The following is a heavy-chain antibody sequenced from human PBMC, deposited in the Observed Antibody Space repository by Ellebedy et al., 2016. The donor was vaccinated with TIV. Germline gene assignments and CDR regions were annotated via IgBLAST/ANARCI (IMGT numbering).Heavy chain of an antibody. V-gene: IGHV4-59*01. Sequence: MPSETLSLTCTVSGGSISSYYWSWIRQPPGKGLEWIGYIYYSGSTNYNPSLKSRVTISVDTSKNQFSLKLSSVTAADTAVYYCARVKNDGDRYWYFDLWGRGTLVTVSS. CDR3: ARVKNDGDRYWYFDL. D-gene: IGHD4-17*01. J-gene: IGHJ2*01. CDR2: IYYSGST. CDR1: GGSISSYY.